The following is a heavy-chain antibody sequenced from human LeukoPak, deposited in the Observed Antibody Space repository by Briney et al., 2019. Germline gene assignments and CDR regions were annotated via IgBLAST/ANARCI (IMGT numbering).Heavy chain of an antibody. D-gene: IGHD2-2*01. Sequence: GGSLRLSCAASGFTFSSYEMNWVRQAPGKGLEGVSYISSSGSTIYYADSVKGRFTISGDNAKNSLYLQMNSLRAEDTAVYYCAREGADKCSSTSCYPGGYYYYGMDVWGKGTTVTVSS. V-gene: IGHV3-48*03. CDR3: AREGADKCSSTSCYPGGYYYYGMDV. CDR2: ISSSGSTI. CDR1: GFTFSSYE. J-gene: IGHJ6*04.